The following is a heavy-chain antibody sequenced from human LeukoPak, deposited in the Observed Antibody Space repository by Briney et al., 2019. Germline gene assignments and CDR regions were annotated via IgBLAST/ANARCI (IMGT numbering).Heavy chain of an antibody. Sequence: PSETLSLTCSVSGGXISSLYWSWIRQPPGKGLEWIGYIYYTGSTNYNPSLKSRVTMFVDMSKNQFSLRLSPVTAADTAVYYCARHRAYSSSSPFDYWGQGTLVTVSS. CDR2: IYYTGST. J-gene: IGHJ4*02. V-gene: IGHV4-59*08. CDR3: ARHRAYSSSSPFDY. CDR1: GGXISSLY. D-gene: IGHD6-6*01.